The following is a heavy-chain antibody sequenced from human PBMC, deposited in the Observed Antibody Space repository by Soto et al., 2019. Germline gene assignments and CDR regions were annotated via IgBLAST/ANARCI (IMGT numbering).Heavy chain of an antibody. Sequence: ASVKVSCKASGFTFTYSAVKWVRQARGQRLEWIGWIVVASGNTNYAQKFQERLTITRDMSTSTAYMELRSLGSEDTAVYYCAANRGYYYYYGMDVWGQGTTVTVSS. V-gene: IGHV1-58*01. D-gene: IGHD3-16*02. CDR1: GFTFTYSA. J-gene: IGHJ6*02. CDR3: AANRGYYYYYGMDV. CDR2: IVVASGNT.